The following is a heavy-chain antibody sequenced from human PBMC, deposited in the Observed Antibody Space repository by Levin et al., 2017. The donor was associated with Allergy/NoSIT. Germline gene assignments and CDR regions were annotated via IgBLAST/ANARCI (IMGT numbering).Heavy chain of an antibody. J-gene: IGHJ3*02. CDR1: GFTFSSYA. CDR2: ISGSGGST. D-gene: IGHD3-16*01. CDR3: AKEYDYVWGSQNAFDS. Sequence: LSLTCAASGFTFSSYAMSLVRQAPGKGLEWVSAISGSGGSTYYADSVKGRFTISRDNSKNTLYLQMNSLRAEDTAVYYCAKEYDYVWGSQNAFDSWGQGTMVTVSS. V-gene: IGHV3-23*01.